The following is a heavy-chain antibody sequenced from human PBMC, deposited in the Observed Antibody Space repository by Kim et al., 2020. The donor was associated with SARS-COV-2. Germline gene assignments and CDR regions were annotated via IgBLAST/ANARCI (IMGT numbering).Heavy chain of an antibody. CDR2: RSYL. J-gene: IGHJ1*01. CDR3: ASGRGFQH. V-gene: IGHV3-21*01. Sequence: RSYLYEEDSVRGQFTIHKDNAKTSLYLQMNSLRAEDTAVYYCASGRGFQHWGQGTLVTVSS. D-gene: IGHD2-15*01.